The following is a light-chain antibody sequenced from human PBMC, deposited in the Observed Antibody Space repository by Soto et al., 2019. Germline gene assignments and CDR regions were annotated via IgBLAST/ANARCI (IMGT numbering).Light chain of an antibody. CDR3: QQRSIWPLT. Sequence: EIVLTQSPATLSLSPGDRSTLSCSASQSVSSYFAWYQQKPGQAPRLLIYDASNRATGIPARFSGSGSGTDFTLTISSLEAEDFAVYYCQQRSIWPLTFGQGTRLENK. V-gene: IGKV3-11*01. J-gene: IGKJ5*01. CDR2: DAS. CDR1: QSVSSY.